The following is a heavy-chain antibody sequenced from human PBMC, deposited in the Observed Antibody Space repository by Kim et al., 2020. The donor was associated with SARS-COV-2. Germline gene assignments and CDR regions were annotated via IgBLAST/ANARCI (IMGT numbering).Heavy chain of an antibody. D-gene: IGHD3-10*01. CDR1: GFTFSSYA. J-gene: IGHJ4*02. CDR3: ARDYYTSGSYYKTNDY. Sequence: GGSLRLSCAASGFTFSSYAINWVRQAPGQGLEWVSYISSNSSSISYADSVKGRFTISRDNAKSSVYLEMTSLSAEDTAIYYCARDYYTSGSYYKTNDYWGQGTLVIVSS. V-gene: IGHV3-48*03. CDR2: ISSNSSSI.